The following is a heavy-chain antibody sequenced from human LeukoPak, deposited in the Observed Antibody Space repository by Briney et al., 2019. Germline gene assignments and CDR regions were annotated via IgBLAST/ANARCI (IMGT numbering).Heavy chain of an antibody. CDR1: GFTFSSYW. D-gene: IGHD2-2*01. CDR2: IKQDGSEK. Sequence: GGSLRLSCAASGFTFSSYWMSWVRQAPGKGLEWVANIKQDGSEKYYVDSVKGRFTISRDNAKNSLYLHMNSLRAEDTAVYYCARTYCSSTSCYPNDYWGQGTLVTVSS. V-gene: IGHV3-7*01. CDR3: ARTYCSSTSCYPNDY. J-gene: IGHJ4*02.